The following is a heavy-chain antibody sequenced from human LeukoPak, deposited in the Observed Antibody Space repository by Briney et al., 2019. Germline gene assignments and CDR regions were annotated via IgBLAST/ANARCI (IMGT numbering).Heavy chain of an antibody. CDR1: GSTFTIYD. J-gene: IGHJ4*02. CDR3: ACVLYYGLDCSGDY. V-gene: IGHV1-8*01. Sequence: ASETVSCKGSGSTFTIYDINRVRQVTGQGLGRMGWMNPNSGNTGYAQKFQARVTLTRNTSITAAYMELSSLRSVTPPVSLFACVLYYGLDCSGDYWGEGTLVTVS. D-gene: IGHD2-21*02. CDR2: MNPNSGNT.